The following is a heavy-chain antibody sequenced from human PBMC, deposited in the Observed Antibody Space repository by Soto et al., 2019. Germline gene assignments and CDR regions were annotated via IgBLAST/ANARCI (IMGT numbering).Heavy chain of an antibody. J-gene: IGHJ4*02. Sequence: QAQLQESGPGPVKPSQTLSLTCTVSGGSISSGDYYWSWIRQPPGKGLEWIGYIYYSGSTYYNPSLKSRVTISVDTSKNQFSLKLSSVTAADTAVYYCASASVATGENPPGYWGQGTLVTVSS. D-gene: IGHD5-12*01. CDR1: GGSISSGDYY. CDR3: ASASVATGENPPGY. V-gene: IGHV4-30-4*01. CDR2: IYYSGST.